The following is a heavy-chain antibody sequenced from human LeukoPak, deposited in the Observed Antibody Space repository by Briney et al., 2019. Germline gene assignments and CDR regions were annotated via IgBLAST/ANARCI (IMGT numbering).Heavy chain of an antibody. CDR2: IYHSGST. J-gene: IGHJ4*02. CDR3: ATSRKMYSSSWYGY. CDR1: GGSISSSNW. V-gene: IGHV4-4*02. Sequence: SETLSLTCAVSGGSISSSNWWSWVRQPPGKGLEWIGEIYHSGSTNYNPSLKSRVTISVDTSKNQFSLKLSSVTAADTAVYYCATSRKMYSSSWYGYWGQGTLVTVSS. D-gene: IGHD6-13*01.